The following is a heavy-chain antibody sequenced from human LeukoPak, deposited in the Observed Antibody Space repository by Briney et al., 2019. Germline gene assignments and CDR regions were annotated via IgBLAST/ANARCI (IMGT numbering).Heavy chain of an antibody. J-gene: IGHJ4*02. CDR1: GYTFTSYG. V-gene: IGHV1-2*06. CDR2: INPDSGGT. Sequence: ASVKVSCKASGYTFTSYGISWVRQAPGQGLEWMGRINPDSGGTNYVQKFQGRVTMTRDTSISTAYMELSRLRSDDTAVYYCARGDLDDFWSGYYFDYWGQGTLVTVSS. CDR3: ARGDLDDFWSGYYFDY. D-gene: IGHD3-3*01.